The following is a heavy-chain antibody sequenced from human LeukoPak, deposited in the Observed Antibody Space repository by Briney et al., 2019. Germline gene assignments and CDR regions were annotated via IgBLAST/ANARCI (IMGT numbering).Heavy chain of an antibody. V-gene: IGHV4-34*01. CDR3: ANRGSVVTAMSGHWFDP. CDR1: GGSFSGYY. CDR2: INHSGST. Sequence: SETLSLTCAVYGGSFSGYYWSWIRQPPGKGLEWIGEINHSGSTNYNPSLKSRATISVDTSKNQFSLMLNSVAAADTAVYYCANRGSVVTAMSGHWFDPWGQGTLVTVSS. J-gene: IGHJ5*02. D-gene: IGHD2-21*02.